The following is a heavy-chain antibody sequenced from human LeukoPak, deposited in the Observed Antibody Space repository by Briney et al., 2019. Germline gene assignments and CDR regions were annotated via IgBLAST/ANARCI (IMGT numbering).Heavy chain of an antibody. J-gene: IGHJ4*02. CDR2: ITANGVTT. V-gene: IGHV3-23*01. D-gene: IGHD3-16*01. Sequence: GGSLRLSCAASGFPFSSSAMSWVRHTPGNGLEWVSSITANGVTTYYADSVKGRFTISRDNSKNILFLQMNSLGAEDSASYFCAKERRRVDTSMIRSYYFDSWGQGTPVTVSS. CDR3: AKERRRVDTSMIRSYYFDS. CDR1: GFPFSSSA.